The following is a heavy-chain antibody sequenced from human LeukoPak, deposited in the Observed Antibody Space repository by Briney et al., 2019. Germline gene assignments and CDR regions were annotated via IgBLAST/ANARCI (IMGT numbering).Heavy chain of an antibody. D-gene: IGHD6-13*01. CDR1: GFTFSSYA. CDR3: AKVGSWYPEYNWFDP. V-gene: IGHV3-23*01. Sequence: GGSLRLSCAASGFTFSSYAMSWVRQAPGKGLEWVSAISGSGGSTYYADSVKGRFTISRDNSKNMLYLQMNSLRAEDTAVYYCAKVGSWYPEYNWFDPWGQGTLVTVSS. CDR2: ISGSGGST. J-gene: IGHJ5*02.